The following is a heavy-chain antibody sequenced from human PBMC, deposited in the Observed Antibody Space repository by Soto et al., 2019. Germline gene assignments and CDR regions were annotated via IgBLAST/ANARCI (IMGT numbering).Heavy chain of an antibody. V-gene: IGHV3-53*01. J-gene: IGHJ4*02. D-gene: IGHD3-10*01. CDR1: GFNFIRKY. Sequence: EVQLVESGGGLIQPGGSLRLSCAASGFNFIRKYMIWVRQAPGKGLEWVSILYSGGTTYYADSVKGRFTISRDTSENTLYLQLNSLSAEDTAVYYRARGLYDSGSFYFDFWGQGPLVTVSS. CDR3: ARGLYDSGSFYFDF. CDR2: LYSGGTT.